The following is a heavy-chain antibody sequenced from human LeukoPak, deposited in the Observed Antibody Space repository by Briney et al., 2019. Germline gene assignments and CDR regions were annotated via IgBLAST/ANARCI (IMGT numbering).Heavy chain of an antibody. CDR2: IIPIFGTA. J-gene: IGHJ6*02. CDR3: ARDPPVVVAATTNYYYYGMDV. CDR1: GGTFSSYA. D-gene: IGHD2-15*01. V-gene: IGHV1-69*13. Sequence: GASVKVSFKASGGTFSSYAISWVRQAPGQGLEWMGGIIPIFGTANYAQKFQGRVTITADESTSTAYMELSSLRSEDTAVYYCARDPPVVVAATTNYYYYGMDVWGQGTTVTVSS.